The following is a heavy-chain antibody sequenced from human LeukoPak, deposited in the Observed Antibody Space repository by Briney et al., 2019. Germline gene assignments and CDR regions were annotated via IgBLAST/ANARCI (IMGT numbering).Heavy chain of an antibody. Sequence: GGSLRLSCAASGFSVSSNYMSWVRQAPGKGPEWVSVIYSGTSTYYADSVKGRFTISRDNSKNTLYLQMNSLRAEDTAVYYCARGPFGGNSGIDYWGQGTLVTVSS. CDR1: GFSVSSNY. V-gene: IGHV3-66*01. D-gene: IGHD4-23*01. CDR2: IYSGTST. CDR3: ARGPFGGNSGIDY. J-gene: IGHJ4*02.